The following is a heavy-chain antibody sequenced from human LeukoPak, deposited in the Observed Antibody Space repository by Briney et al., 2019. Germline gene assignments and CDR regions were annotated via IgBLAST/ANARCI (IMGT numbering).Heavy chain of an antibody. D-gene: IGHD7-27*01. CDR3: ARGDPLGNY. V-gene: IGHV3-74*01. CDR2: IDSDGGNT. J-gene: IGHJ4*02. CDR1: GFTFRTSW. Sequence: RPGGSLKLSCSASGFTFRTSWTHWVRQGPGKGLLWVAHIDSDGGNTAYADSVKGRFTISRDNAKSTLYLQMNSLRSEDTAVYYCARGDPLGNYWGQGTLVTVSS.